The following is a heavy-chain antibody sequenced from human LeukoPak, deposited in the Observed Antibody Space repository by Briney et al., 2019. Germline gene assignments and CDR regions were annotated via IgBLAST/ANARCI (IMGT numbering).Heavy chain of an antibody. Sequence: ASVKVSCKVSGYTLIELSMHWVRQAPGKGLEWMGGFDPEDGETIYAQKFQGRVTMTEDTSTDTAYMELSSLRSEDTAVYYCATTGDYYSSPFDYWGQGTLVTVSS. CDR3: ATTGDYYSSPFDY. CDR1: GYTLIELS. J-gene: IGHJ4*02. D-gene: IGHD2-21*02. V-gene: IGHV1-24*01. CDR2: FDPEDGET.